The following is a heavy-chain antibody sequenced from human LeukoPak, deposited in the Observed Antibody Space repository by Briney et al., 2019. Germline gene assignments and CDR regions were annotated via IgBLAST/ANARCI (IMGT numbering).Heavy chain of an antibody. J-gene: IGHJ3*01. CDR3: GKDPNGYYIGAFDF. CDR2: IRGSGGDI. Sequence: GGSLRLSCVASGLAFRNYAMTWVRQAPGKGLEWVSVIRGSGGDIRYADSVKGLFTISRDNSVNTLYLQMNSLRAEDTAVYYCGKDPNGYYIGAFDFWGQGTMVTVSS. V-gene: IGHV3-23*01. D-gene: IGHD5-18*01. CDR1: GLAFRNYA.